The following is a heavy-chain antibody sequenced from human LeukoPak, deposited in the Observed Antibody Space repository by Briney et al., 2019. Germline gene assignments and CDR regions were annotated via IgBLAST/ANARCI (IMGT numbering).Heavy chain of an antibody. CDR2: IYYSGST. V-gene: IGHV4-59*01. Sequence: PSETLSLTCTVSGGSISSYYWSWIRQPPGKGLEWIGYIYYSGSTNYNPSLKSRVTISVDTSKNQFSLKLSSVTAADTAVYYCARAKPYCSSTSCLENWFDPWGQGTLVTVSS. CDR1: GGSISSYY. D-gene: IGHD2-2*01. CDR3: ARAKPYCSSTSCLENWFDP. J-gene: IGHJ5*02.